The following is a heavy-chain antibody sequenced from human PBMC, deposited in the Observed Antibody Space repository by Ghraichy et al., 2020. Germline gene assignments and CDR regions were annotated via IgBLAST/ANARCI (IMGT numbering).Heavy chain of an antibody. V-gene: IGHV3-23*01. J-gene: IGHJ4*02. CDR2: ISDTGDST. CDR1: GFNFNNYA. D-gene: IGHD2-2*01. Sequence: GGSLRLSCAASGFNFNNYAMSWVRQAPGKGLEWVSAISDTGDSTYYVDSVKGRFTISRENSKNTLVLQMNSLRVEDTAVYYCAKDDPGQPLYYFDFWGQGTLVTVSS. CDR3: AKDDPGQPLYYFDF.